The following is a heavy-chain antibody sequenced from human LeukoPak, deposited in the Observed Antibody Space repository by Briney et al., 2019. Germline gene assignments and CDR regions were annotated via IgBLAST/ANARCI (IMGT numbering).Heavy chain of an antibody. CDR3: ARGTGGSYYYYGMDV. Sequence: SVKVSCKASGYTFTSYDINWVRQAPGQGLEWMGRIIPILGIANYAQKFQGRVTITADKSTSTAYMELSSLRSEDTAVYYCARGTGGSYYYYGMDVWGQGTTVTVSS. J-gene: IGHJ6*02. V-gene: IGHV1-69*04. CDR1: GYTFTSYD. D-gene: IGHD2-8*02. CDR2: IIPILGIA.